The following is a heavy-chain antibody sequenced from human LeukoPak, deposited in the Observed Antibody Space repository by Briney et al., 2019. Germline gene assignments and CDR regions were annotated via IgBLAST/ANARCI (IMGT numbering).Heavy chain of an antibody. J-gene: IGHJ4*02. V-gene: IGHV3-23*01. CDR1: GFTFSSYA. CDR3: AKIIYNGSYWIDY. Sequence: GGSPRLSCAASGFTFSSYAMSWVRQAPGKGLEWVSGISGSGGSTYYANSVKGRFTISRDNSKDTLYLQMNSLRAEDTALYYCAKIIYNGSYWIDYWGQGTLVTVSS. CDR2: ISGSGGST. D-gene: IGHD1-26*01.